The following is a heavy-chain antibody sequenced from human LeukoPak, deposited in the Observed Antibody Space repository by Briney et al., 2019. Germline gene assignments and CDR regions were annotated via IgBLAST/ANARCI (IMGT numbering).Heavy chain of an antibody. CDR2: IHYTGST. J-gene: IGHJ4*02. Sequence: SETLSLTCTVSGGSISVTSSYWAWIRQPPGTGLEWIGSIHYTGSTYHNPSLKSRVTISVDTSKNQFSLKLSSVTAADTAVYYCARGRGRGDYWGQGTLVTVSS. CDR1: GGSISVTSSY. D-gene: IGHD3-10*01. CDR3: ARGRGRGDY. V-gene: IGHV4-39*07.